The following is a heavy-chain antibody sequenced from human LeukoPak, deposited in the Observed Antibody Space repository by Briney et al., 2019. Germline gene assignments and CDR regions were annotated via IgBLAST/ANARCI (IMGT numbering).Heavy chain of an antibody. CDR3: AKATRITMIVVVISPSFDY. CDR1: GFTFSGYA. Sequence: GGSLRLSCAASGFTFSGYAMSWVRQAPGKGLEWVSAISGSGGSTYYADSVKGRFTISRDNSKNTLYLQMNSLRAEDTAVYYCAKATRITMIVVVISPSFDYWGQGTLVTVSS. CDR2: ISGSGGST. V-gene: IGHV3-23*01. J-gene: IGHJ4*02. D-gene: IGHD3-22*01.